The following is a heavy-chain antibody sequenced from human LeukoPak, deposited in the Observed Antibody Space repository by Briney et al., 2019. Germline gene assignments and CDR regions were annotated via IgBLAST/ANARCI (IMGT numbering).Heavy chain of an antibody. J-gene: IGHJ4*02. D-gene: IGHD6-13*01. CDR1: GGSFSGYY. CDR3: ARERTAADFDY. CDR2: INHSGSA. V-gene: IGHV4-34*01. Sequence: SETLSLTCAAYGGSFSGYYWSWIRRPPGKGLEWIGEINHSGSANYNPSLESRVTISVDTSKNQFSLKLSSVTAADTAVYYCARERTAADFDYWGQGTLVTVSS.